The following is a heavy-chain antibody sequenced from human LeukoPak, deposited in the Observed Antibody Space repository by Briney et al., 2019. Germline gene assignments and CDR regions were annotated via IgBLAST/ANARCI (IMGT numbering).Heavy chain of an antibody. CDR3: ARIDCSSTSCYVPYYFDY. Sequence: SETLSLTCTVSGGSISSSSYYWGWIRQPPGKGLEWIGSIYYSGSTYYNPSLKSRVTISVDTSKNQFSLKLSSVTAADTAVYYCARIDCSSTSCYVPYYFDYWGQGTLVTVSS. D-gene: IGHD2-2*01. V-gene: IGHV4-39*01. CDR1: GGSISSSSYY. CDR2: IYYSGST. J-gene: IGHJ4*02.